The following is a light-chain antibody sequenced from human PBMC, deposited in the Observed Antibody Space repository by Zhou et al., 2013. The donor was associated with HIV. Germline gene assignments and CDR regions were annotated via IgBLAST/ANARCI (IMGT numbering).Light chain of an antibody. CDR2: AAS. CDR1: QSIRSY. J-gene: IGKJ4*01. Sequence: DIQLTHSPPSLSASLGDRVTITCRASQSIRSYLNWYQQKPGKAPKLLIYAASSLQSGVPSRFSGSGSGTDFTLTISSLQPEDFATYYCQQTYSTPPLTFGGGTKVEIK. V-gene: IGKV1-39*01. CDR3: QQTYSTPPLT.